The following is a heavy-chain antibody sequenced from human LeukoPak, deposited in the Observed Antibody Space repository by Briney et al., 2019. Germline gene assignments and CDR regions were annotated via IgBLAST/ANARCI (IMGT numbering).Heavy chain of an antibody. CDR3: ARDFAREFTIDY. J-gene: IGHJ4*02. CDR2: ISSSSNII. V-gene: IGHV3-48*01. D-gene: IGHD3-10*01. CDR1: GFTFSNYN. Sequence: GGSLRLSCAAPGFTFSNYNMNWVRQTPGKGQQWVSYISSSSNIIYYADSVKGRCTISRDNAKNSLFLQMNSLRAEDTAVYYCARDFAREFTIDYWGQGTLVTVSS.